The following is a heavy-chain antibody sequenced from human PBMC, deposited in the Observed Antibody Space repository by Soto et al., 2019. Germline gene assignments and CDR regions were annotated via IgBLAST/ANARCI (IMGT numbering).Heavy chain of an antibody. CDR2: ITWTSGTI. CDR1: GFSFDEYA. D-gene: IGHD1-1*01. CDR3: AKDASGRDSVWNDFDI. J-gene: IGHJ4*02. V-gene: IGHV3-9*01. Sequence: EVPLVESGGGLVQPGRSLRLSCAASGFSFDEYAMHWVRQGPGKGLELVSGITWTSGTIGYADSVKGRFIISRDNDKNYLYLQMNSLRADDTVLYFCAKDASGRDSVWNDFDIWGQGTLVTVSS.